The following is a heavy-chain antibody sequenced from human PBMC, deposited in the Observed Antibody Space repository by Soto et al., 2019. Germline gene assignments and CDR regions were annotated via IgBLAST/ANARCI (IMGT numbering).Heavy chain of an antibody. Sequence: QVQLQESGPGLVKPSETLSLTCTVSGGSISSYYWSWIRQPPGKGLEWIGYIYYSGSTNYNPSLKSRVTIAVDTSKNLFSLKLSYVTAADTAVYYCARVVGGYAPYGMDVWGQGTTVTVSS. CDR3: ARVVGGYAPYGMDV. V-gene: IGHV4-59*01. J-gene: IGHJ6*02. CDR1: GGSISSYY. D-gene: IGHD5-12*01. CDR2: IYYSGST.